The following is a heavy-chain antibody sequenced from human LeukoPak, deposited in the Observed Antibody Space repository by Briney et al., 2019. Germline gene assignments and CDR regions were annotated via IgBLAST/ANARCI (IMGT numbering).Heavy chain of an antibody. CDR3: ARESIAAAGADDAFDI. CDR1: GGSFSGYY. Sequence: SETLSLTCAVYGGSFSGYYWSWIRQPPGKGLEWIGEINHGGSTNYNSSLKSRVTISVDTSKNQFSLKLSSVTAADTAVYYCARESIAAAGADDAFDIWRQGTMVTVSS. D-gene: IGHD6-13*01. J-gene: IGHJ3*02. CDR2: INHGGST. V-gene: IGHV4-34*01.